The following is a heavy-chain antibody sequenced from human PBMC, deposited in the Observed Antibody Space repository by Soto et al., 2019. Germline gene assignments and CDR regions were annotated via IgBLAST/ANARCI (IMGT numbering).Heavy chain of an antibody. D-gene: IGHD1-1*01. V-gene: IGHV2-5*02. Sequence: SGPTLVNPTQTLTLTCTFSGFSLSTSGVGVCWIRHPPVKALEWLALIYWDDDKRYSPSLKSRLTITKDTSKKQVVLTMTKMDTVETATYYCAQSTTGTKFRWFYXWGQGTLVTVSX. CDR3: AQSTTGTKFRWFYX. CDR2: IYWDDDK. J-gene: IGHJ5*02. CDR1: GFSLSTSGVG.